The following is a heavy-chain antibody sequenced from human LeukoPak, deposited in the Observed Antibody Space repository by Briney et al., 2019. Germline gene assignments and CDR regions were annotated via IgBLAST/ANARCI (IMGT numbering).Heavy chain of an antibody. D-gene: IGHD4-23*01. CDR3: ARVTTGKGGNADY. CDR1: GFTFSSYS. V-gene: IGHV3-48*02. J-gene: IGHJ4*02. CDR2: ITSSSSAI. Sequence: GGSLRLSCAASGFTFSSYSMNWVRQAPGKGLEWVSYITSSSSAIYYADSVKGRFTISRDNAKNSLYLQMNSLRDEDTAVYYCARVTTGKGGNADYWGQGTLVTVSS.